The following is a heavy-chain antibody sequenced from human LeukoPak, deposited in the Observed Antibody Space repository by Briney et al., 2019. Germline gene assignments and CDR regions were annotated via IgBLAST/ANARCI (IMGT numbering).Heavy chain of an antibody. CDR1: GYTFTGYY. V-gene: IGHV1-2*02. Sequence: ASVTVSCKASGYTFTGYYMHWVRQAPGRGLEWMGWINPNSGATKYAQKFQGRVTMTRDTSISTAYMEVSRLRFDDTAVYYCARDGGWYQLLWWFDPWGQGTLVTVSS. J-gene: IGHJ5*02. CDR2: INPNSGAT. CDR3: ARDGGWYQLLWWFDP. D-gene: IGHD2-2*01.